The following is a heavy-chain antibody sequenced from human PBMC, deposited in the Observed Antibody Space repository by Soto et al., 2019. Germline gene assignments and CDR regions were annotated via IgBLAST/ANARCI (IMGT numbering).Heavy chain of an antibody. D-gene: IGHD6-19*01. V-gene: IGHV1-69*06. CDR1: GGTLSSYA. Sequence: QVQLVQSGAEVKKPGSSVKVSCKASGGTLSSYAISWVRQAPEQGLEWMGGIIPIFGTANYAQKFQGRVTIPADKLTTTAYMELLNLRSDATAVYYGARALTSGGGYSSGLAGRNVWVKGTTVTVSS. CDR3: ARALTSGGGYSSGLAGRNV. J-gene: IGHJ6*04. CDR2: IIPIFGTA.